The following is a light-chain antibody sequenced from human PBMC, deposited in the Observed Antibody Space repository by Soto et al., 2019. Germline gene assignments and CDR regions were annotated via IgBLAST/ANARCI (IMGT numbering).Light chain of an antibody. Sequence: DIVMTQSPDSLAVSLGEWATINCKSSQSLFFRSKNKDYLAWYQHKPGQPPKLLFYWSTTRESGVPDRFSGSGSGTDFTLTISSLQAEDVAVYYCHQYYSIPYSFGQGTKLEIK. J-gene: IGKJ2*03. CDR3: HQYYSIPYS. CDR1: QSLFFRSKNKDY. V-gene: IGKV4-1*01. CDR2: WST.